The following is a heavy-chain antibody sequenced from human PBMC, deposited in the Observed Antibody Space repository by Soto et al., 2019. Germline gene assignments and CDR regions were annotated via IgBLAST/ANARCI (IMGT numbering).Heavy chain of an antibody. D-gene: IGHD2-2*01. J-gene: IGHJ6*02. CDR3: ARGNIVVVPAAMQYYYYGMDV. CDR1: GGSFSGYY. Sequence: PSETLSLTCAVYGGSFSGYYWSWIRQPPGKGLEWIGEINHSGSTNYNPSLKSRVTISVDTSKNQFSLKLSSVTAADTAVYYCARGNIVVVPAAMQYYYYGMDVWGQGTTVTVSS. CDR2: INHSGST. V-gene: IGHV4-34*01.